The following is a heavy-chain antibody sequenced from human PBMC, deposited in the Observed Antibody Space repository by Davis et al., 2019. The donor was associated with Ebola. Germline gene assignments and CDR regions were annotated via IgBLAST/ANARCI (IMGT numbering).Heavy chain of an antibody. J-gene: IGHJ3*02. CDR3: AREGGYSSSWYGGAFDI. V-gene: IGHV1-3*01. Sequence: ASVKVSCKASGYTFTGYYMHWVRKAPGQGLEWMGWINAGNGNTKYSQKFQGRVTITRDTSASTAYMELSSLRSEDTAVYYCAREGGYSSSWYGGAFDIWGQGTMVTVSS. CDR2: INAGNGNT. CDR1: GYTFTGYY. D-gene: IGHD6-13*01.